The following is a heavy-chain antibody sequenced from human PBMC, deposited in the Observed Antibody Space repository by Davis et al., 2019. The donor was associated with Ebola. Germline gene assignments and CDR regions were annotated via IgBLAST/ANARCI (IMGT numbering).Heavy chain of an antibody. CDR2: ISAYNGNT. Sequence: ASVKVSCKASGYTFTSYGISWVRQAPGQGLEWMGWISAYNGNTNYAQKLQGRVTMTTDTSTSTAYMELRSLRSDDTAVYYCARAHIAVAVEDWYFDLWGRGTLVTVSS. CDR3: ARAHIAVAVEDWYFDL. D-gene: IGHD6-19*01. V-gene: IGHV1-18*01. CDR1: GYTFTSYG. J-gene: IGHJ2*01.